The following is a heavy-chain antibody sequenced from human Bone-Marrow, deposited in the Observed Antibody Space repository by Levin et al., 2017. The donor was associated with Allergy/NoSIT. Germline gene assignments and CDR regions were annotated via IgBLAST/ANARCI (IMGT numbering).Heavy chain of an antibody. CDR3: ARTKVTNRYWYFDL. J-gene: IGHJ2*01. Sequence: PGESLKISCAASGFTFSDSYMTWIRQAPGKGLEYISYISSSGSTFHYTDSVKGRFTISRDNAKNSLFLQMNSLRAEDTAVYHCARTKVTNRYWYFDLWGRGTLVTVSS. CDR2: ISSSGSTF. V-gene: IGHV3-11*01. CDR1: GFTFSDSY. D-gene: IGHD4-17*01.